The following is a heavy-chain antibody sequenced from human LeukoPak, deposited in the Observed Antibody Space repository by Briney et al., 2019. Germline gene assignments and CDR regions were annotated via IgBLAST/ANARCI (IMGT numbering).Heavy chain of an antibody. V-gene: IGHV4-34*01. CDR3: AREKVGYSYGPYYYGMDV. CDR2: INHSGST. CDR1: GGSSSGYY. J-gene: IGHJ6*02. Sequence: SETLSLTCAVYGGSSSGYYWSWIRQPPGKGLEWIGEINHSGSTNYNPSLKSRVTISVDTSKNQFSLKLSSVTAADTAVYYCAREKVGYSYGPYYYGMDVWGQGTTVTVSS. D-gene: IGHD5-18*01.